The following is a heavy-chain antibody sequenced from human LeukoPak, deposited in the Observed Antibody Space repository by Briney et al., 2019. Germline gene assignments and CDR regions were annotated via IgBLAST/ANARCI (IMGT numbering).Heavy chain of an antibody. V-gene: IGHV3-30-3*01. J-gene: IGHJ4*02. D-gene: IGHD6-6*01. CDR2: MAYDGSNK. Sequence: GRSLRLSCAASGFTFSNYAMHWVRQAPGKGLEWVAVMAYDGSNKYYADSVKGRFTISRDNSKNTLYLQMNSLRAEDTAVYYCATDSSSLPTHWGQGTLVTVSS. CDR3: ATDSSSLPTH. CDR1: GFTFSNYA.